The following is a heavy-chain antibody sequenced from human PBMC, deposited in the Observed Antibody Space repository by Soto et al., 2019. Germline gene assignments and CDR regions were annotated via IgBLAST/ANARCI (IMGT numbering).Heavy chain of an antibody. J-gene: IGHJ4*02. V-gene: IGHV4-59*12. Sequence: SETLSLTCTVCGGSISSYYWSWIRQPPGKGLEWIGYIYYSGSTNYNPSLKSRVTISVDTSKNHFAMRLSSVTGADTAVYYCARASSSSSAADYWGQGTLVTVSS. CDR2: IYYSGST. D-gene: IGHD6-6*01. CDR3: ARASSSSSAADY. CDR1: GGSISSYY.